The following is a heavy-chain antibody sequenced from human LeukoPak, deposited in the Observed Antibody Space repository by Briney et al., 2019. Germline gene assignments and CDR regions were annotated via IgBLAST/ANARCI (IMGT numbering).Heavy chain of an antibody. J-gene: IGHJ4*02. D-gene: IGHD2-2*01. V-gene: IGHV3-23*01. CDR3: AKSSYCSSTSCYVD. CDR2: ISGSGGST. Sequence: GGSLRLSCAASGFIVSANYMSWVRQAPGKGLEWVSAISGSGGSTYYADSVKGRFTISRDNSKNTLYLQMNSLRAEDTAVYYCAKSSYCSSTSCYVDWGQGTLVTVSS. CDR1: GFIVSANY.